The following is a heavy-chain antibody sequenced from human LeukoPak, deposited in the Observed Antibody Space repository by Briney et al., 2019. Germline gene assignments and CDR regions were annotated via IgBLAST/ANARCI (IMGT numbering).Heavy chain of an antibody. J-gene: IGHJ4*02. V-gene: IGHV3-9*03. CDR2: ISWNSGSI. CDR1: GFTFDDYA. CDR3: ARAGYCSGGSCYPFDY. D-gene: IGHD2-15*01. Sequence: GRSLRLSCAASGFTFDDYAMHWVRQAPGKGLEWVSGISWNSGSIGYADSVKGRFTISRDNAKNSLYLQMNSLRAEDMALYCCARAGYCSGGSCYPFDYWGQGTLVTVSS.